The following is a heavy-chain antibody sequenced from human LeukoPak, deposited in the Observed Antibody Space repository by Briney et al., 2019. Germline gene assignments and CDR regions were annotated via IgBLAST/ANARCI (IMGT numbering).Heavy chain of an antibody. CDR1: GFTCSSYA. CDR3: AKDHGTMVRGIYYFDY. Sequence: GGSLRLSCAASGFTCSSYAMSWLRQAPGKGLEGVSAISGSGGSTYYADSVEGRFTIPRDNPKNTLYLQMNSLRAEDTAVYYCAKDHGTMVRGIYYFDYWGQATLVTVSS. CDR2: ISGSGGST. V-gene: IGHV3-23*01. J-gene: IGHJ4*02. D-gene: IGHD3-10*01.